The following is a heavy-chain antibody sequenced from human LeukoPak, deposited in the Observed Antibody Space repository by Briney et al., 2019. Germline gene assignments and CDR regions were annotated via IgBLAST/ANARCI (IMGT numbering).Heavy chain of an antibody. CDR3: AKGSRGSRPYYFDY. D-gene: IGHD3-16*01. V-gene: IGHV3-23*01. CDR1: GFIFSSYA. Sequence: AGGSLRLSCAASGFIFSSYAMSWVRQAPGKGLEWVSAITDSGASTYYADSVKGRFTISRDSSKNTLDLQMNSLRAEDTAVYYCAKGSRGSRPYYFDYWGQGTLVTVSS. CDR2: ITDSGAST. J-gene: IGHJ4*02.